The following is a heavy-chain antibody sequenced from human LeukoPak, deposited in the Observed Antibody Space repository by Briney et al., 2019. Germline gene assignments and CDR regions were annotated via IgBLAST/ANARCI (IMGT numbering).Heavy chain of an antibody. D-gene: IGHD1-26*01. CDR3: ASSLGVGAPTNYYYYMDV. CDR2: IIPIFGTA. V-gene: IGHV1-69*06. J-gene: IGHJ6*03. Sequence: VASVKVSCKASGGTFSSYAISWVRQAPGQGLEWMGGIIPIFGTANYAQKFQGRVTITADKSTSTAYMELSSLRSEDTAVYYCASSLGVGAPTNYYYYMDVWGKGTTVTVSS. CDR1: GGTFSSYA.